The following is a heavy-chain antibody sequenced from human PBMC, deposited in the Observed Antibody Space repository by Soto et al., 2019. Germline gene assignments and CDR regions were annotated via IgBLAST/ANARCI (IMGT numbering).Heavy chain of an antibody. Sequence: GGSLRLSCAASGFTVSSNYMSWVRQAPGKGLEWVSVIYSGGSTYYADSVKGRFTISRDNSKNTLYLQMNSLRAEDTAVYYCAREPSVGAFDIWGQGTMVTVSS. CDR1: GFTVSSNY. V-gene: IGHV3-66*01. J-gene: IGHJ3*02. CDR3: AREPSVGAFDI. CDR2: IYSGGST.